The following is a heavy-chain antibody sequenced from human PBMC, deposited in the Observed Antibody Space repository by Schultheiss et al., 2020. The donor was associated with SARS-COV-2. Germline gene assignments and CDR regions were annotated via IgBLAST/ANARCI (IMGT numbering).Heavy chain of an antibody. D-gene: IGHD2-2*01. Sequence: GGSLRLSCAASGFTFSGYWMHWVRQPPGKGPVWVSRINSDGSSTTYADSVKGRFTISRDNAKNTLYLQMHSLRVEDTAVYYCARDVVPTGTLGDGFDPWGQGTLVTVSS. CDR2: INSDGSST. V-gene: IGHV3-74*03. CDR3: ARDVVPTGTLGDGFDP. J-gene: IGHJ5*02. CDR1: GFTFSGYW.